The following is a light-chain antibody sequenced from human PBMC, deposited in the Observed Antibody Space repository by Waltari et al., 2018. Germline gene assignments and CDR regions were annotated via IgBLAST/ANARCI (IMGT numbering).Light chain of an antibody. CDR2: GAS. V-gene: IGKV3-15*01. Sequence: EIVMTQSPATLSVSPGERATLSCRASQSVSSNLAWYQQKPGQAPRLLIYGASTRATGIPARFSGSGSGTEFTLTINSLQSEDFAVYYCQHYDNWPPFTFGPGTKVDI. CDR3: QHYDNWPPFT. CDR1: QSVSSN. J-gene: IGKJ3*01.